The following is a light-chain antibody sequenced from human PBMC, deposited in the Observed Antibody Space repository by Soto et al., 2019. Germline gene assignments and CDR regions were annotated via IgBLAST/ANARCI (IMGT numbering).Light chain of an antibody. CDR1: RSVSSNY. CDR2: GAS. V-gene: IGKV3-20*01. Sequence: EIVLTQSPGTLSLSPGARATLSCRASRSVSSNYSAWYQQKAGQAPRLXIYGASSRATGIPDRFSGSGSGTEFTLTISRLEPEDFAVYYCQQYGSSPVTFGQGTRLEI. J-gene: IGKJ5*01. CDR3: QQYGSSPVT.